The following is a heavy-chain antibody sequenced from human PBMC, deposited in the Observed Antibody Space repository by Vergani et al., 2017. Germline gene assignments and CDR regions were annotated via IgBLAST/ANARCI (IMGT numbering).Heavy chain of an antibody. Sequence: QVQLVQSGAEVKKPGASVKVSCKASGYTFTSYYMHWVRQAPGQGLEWMGIINPSGGSTSYAQKFQGRVTMTRDKSTSTAYMELSSLRSEDTAVYYCARDQGGDDYYMDVWGKGTTVTVSS. CDR2: INPSGGST. D-gene: IGHD2-21*01. CDR1: GYTFTSYY. J-gene: IGHJ6*03. CDR3: ARDQGGDDYYMDV. V-gene: IGHV1-46*01.